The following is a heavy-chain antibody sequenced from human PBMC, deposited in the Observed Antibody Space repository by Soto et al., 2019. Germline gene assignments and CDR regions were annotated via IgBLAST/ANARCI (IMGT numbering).Heavy chain of an antibody. CDR3: AKSPACGGACYGADY. V-gene: IGHV3-23*01. CDR2: ISGSGGST. Sequence: EVQLLESGGGLVQPGGSLRLSCAASGFTFSSYAMSWVRQAPGKGLEWVSAISGSGGSTYYADSVKGRFTISRDNSKNTLYMQMNSLRAEDTAVYYCAKSPACGGACYGADYWGQGTLVTVSS. CDR1: GFTFSSYA. D-gene: IGHD2-21*02. J-gene: IGHJ4*02.